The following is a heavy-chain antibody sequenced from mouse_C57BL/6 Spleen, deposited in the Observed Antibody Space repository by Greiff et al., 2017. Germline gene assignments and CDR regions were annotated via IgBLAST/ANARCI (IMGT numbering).Heavy chain of an antibody. V-gene: IGHV1-59*01. J-gene: IGHJ2*01. CDR1: GYTFSSYW. CDR2: IDPSDSYT. CDR3: ARGKDYYFDY. Sequence: VQLQQPGAELVRPGTSVKLSCKASGYTFSSYWMPWVKQRPGQGLEWIGVIDPSDSYTNYNQKFKGKATLTVDTSSSTAYMQLSSLTSEYSSVYYCARGKDYYFDYWGQGTPLPVSS.